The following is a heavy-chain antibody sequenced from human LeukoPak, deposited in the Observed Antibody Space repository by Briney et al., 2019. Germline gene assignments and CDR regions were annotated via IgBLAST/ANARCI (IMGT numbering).Heavy chain of an antibody. CDR3: ARGDSSGGLDY. CDR1: GFTFSSYA. V-gene: IGHV3-30*04. J-gene: IGHJ4*02. Sequence: GGSLRLSCAASGFTFSSYAMHWVRQAPGKGLEWVAVISYDGSNKYYADSVKGRFTISRDNSKNTLYLQMNSQRAEDTAVYYCARGDSSGGLDYWGQGTLVTVSS. D-gene: IGHD6-19*01. CDR2: ISYDGSNK.